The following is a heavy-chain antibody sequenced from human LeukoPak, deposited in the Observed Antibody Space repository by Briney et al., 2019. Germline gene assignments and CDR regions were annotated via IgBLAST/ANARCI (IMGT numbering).Heavy chain of an antibody. CDR1: GFTFSGYW. CDR2: IDNDGHGI. Sequence: GGTLRLSCAASGFTFSGYWMHWVRQGPEKGLELVSRIDNDGHGILYADSVKGRFTTSRDNAKNTLYLQMNSLRFEDTAVYYCATGGGWVPSFGVVTHIDVWGKGTTVTVSS. J-gene: IGHJ6*03. CDR3: ATGGGWVPSFGVVTHIDV. V-gene: IGHV3-74*03. D-gene: IGHD3-3*01.